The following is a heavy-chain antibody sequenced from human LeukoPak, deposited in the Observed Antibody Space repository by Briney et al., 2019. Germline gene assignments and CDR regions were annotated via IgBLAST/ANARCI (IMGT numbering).Heavy chain of an antibody. V-gene: IGHV4-38-2*02. J-gene: IGHJ4*02. CDR2: IYHSGST. Sequence: SETLSLTCTVSGYSISSGYYWGWIRQPPGKGLEWIGSIYHSGSTYYNPSLKSRVTISVDTSKNQFSLKLSSVTAADTAVYYCARASPGSYYYGSGSYYLLDYWGQGTLVTVSS. CDR1: GYSISSGYY. CDR3: ARASPGSYYYGSGSYYLLDY. D-gene: IGHD3-10*01.